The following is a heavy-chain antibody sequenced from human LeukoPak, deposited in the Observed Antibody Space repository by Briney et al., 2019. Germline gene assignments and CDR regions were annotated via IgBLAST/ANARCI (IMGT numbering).Heavy chain of an antibody. V-gene: IGHV3-53*01. D-gene: IGHD6-19*01. CDR1: GFTVSSNY. Sequence: GGSLRLSCAASGFTVSSNYMSWVRQAPGKGLEWVSVIYSGGSTYYADSVKGRFTISRDNSKNTLYLQINSLRAEDTAVYYCARGGDSSGWYFDYWGQGTLVTVSS. CDR3: ARGGDSSGWYFDY. J-gene: IGHJ4*02. CDR2: IYSGGST.